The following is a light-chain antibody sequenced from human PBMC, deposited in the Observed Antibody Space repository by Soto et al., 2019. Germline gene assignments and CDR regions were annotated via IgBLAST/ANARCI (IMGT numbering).Light chain of an antibody. CDR1: QSIRTW. J-gene: IGKJ1*01. Sequence: DIQMTQSPSTLSASVGDRVTITCRASQSIRTWLAWYQQKPGKAPKVLIYAASTLRSGVPSRFSGSGSGTDFSLTIRSLQPDDFATYFCQQYQSYATFGQGTKVEIK. CDR2: AAS. CDR3: QQYQSYAT. V-gene: IGKV1-5*01.